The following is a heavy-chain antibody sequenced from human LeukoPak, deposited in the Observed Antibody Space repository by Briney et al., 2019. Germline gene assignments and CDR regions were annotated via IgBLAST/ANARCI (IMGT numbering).Heavy chain of an antibody. V-gene: IGHV3-30*18. CDR2: ISYDGSNK. Sequence: GGSLRLSCAASGFTFSSYGMHWVRQAPGKGLEWVAVISYDGSNKYYADSVKGRFTISRDNSKNTLYLQMNSLRAEDTAVYYCAKEGAYSSSARYYYYYGMDVWDQGTTVTVSS. CDR1: GFTFSSYG. D-gene: IGHD6-6*01. J-gene: IGHJ6*02. CDR3: AKEGAYSSSARYYYYYGMDV.